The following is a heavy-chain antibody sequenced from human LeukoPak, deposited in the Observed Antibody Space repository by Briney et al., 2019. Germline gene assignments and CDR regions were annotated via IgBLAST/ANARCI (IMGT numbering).Heavy chain of an antibody. Sequence: GGSLRLSCAASGCTFSDYYMSWIRQAPGKGLEWVSYISNSGSTIYYADSVKGRFTISRDNAKNSLYLQMNSLRAEDTAVYYCARTSRRYSYGDYWGQGTLVTVSS. J-gene: IGHJ4*02. CDR3: ARTSRRYSYGDY. CDR2: ISNSGSTI. V-gene: IGHV3-11*04. D-gene: IGHD5-18*01. CDR1: GCTFSDYY.